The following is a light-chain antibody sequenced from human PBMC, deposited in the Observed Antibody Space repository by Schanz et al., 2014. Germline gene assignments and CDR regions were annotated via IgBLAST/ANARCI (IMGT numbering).Light chain of an antibody. J-gene: IGLJ3*02. Sequence: QSALTQPASVSGSPGQSITISCTGTSSDVGAYDYVSWYQQHPGKVPKLMIYDVTHRPSGVSDRFSASKSGNTASLTISGLQAEDEADYFCGSFTSTNTWVFGGGTKLTVL. V-gene: IGLV2-14*03. CDR1: SSDVGAYDY. CDR3: GSFTSTNTWV. CDR2: DVT.